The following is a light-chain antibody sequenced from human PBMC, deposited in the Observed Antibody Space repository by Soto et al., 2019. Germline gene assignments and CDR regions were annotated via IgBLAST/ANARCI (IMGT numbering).Light chain of an antibody. J-gene: IGLJ1*01. Sequence: QSALTQPASVSGSPGQSITISCTGTSSDVGGYNYVSWYQQHPARAPKLMIYDVNNRPSGVSNRFSGSKSGNTASLTISGLQAEDEADYYCCSYTSSSTFVFGTGTKLTVL. CDR1: SSDVGGYNY. V-gene: IGLV2-14*03. CDR3: CSYTSSSTFV. CDR2: DVN.